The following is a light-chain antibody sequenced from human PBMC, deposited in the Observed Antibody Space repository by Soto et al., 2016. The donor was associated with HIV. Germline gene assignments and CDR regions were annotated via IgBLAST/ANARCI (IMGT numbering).Light chain of an antibody. CDR1: QYIASW. CDR2: YSS. Sequence: DIQMTQSPSSVPASVGDRVTITCRASQYIASWLAWYQQKPGKAPKLLIYYSSILESGVPSRFSGSGSGTDFTLTISSLQPEDFATYYCQQGNSFPYTFGQGTKLDIK. J-gene: IGKJ2*01. CDR3: QQGNSFPYT. V-gene: IGKV1-12*01.